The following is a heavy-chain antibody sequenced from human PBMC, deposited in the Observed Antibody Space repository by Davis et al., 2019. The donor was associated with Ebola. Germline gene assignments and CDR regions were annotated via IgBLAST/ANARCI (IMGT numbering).Heavy chain of an antibody. D-gene: IGHD4-17*01. J-gene: IGHJ2*01. CDR2: IFGGSAT. CDR3: ARHVNGDFWYFDL. CDR1: GFTVSSNY. V-gene: IGHV3-53*01. Sequence: GESLKISCAASGFTVSSNYMSWVRQAPGKGLEWVSVIFGGSATFYADSVKGRFTISRDNSKNTVFLQMSTLRAEDTAVYYCARHVNGDFWYFDLWGRGTRVTVSS.